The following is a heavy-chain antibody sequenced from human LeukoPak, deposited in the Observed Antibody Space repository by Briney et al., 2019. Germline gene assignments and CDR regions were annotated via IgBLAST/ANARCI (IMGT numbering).Heavy chain of an antibody. CDR3: AKAASSSWPSYYYGMDV. D-gene: IGHD6-13*01. CDR1: GFIFSSYS. CDR2: ITGSGGNT. J-gene: IGHJ6*02. Sequence: GGSLRLSCAASGFIFSSYSMSWVRQAPGKGLEWVSVITGSGGNTYYADSVKGRFTISKDNSKNTVYLQMSSLRVDDTAIYYCAKAASSSWPSYYYGMDVWGQGTTVTVSS. V-gene: IGHV3-23*01.